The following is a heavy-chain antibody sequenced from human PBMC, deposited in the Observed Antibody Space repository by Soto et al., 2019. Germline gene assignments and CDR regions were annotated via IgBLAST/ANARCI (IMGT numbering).Heavy chain of an antibody. J-gene: IGHJ4*02. CDR3: ARESEDLTSNFDY. CDR1: GFTFTRYS. CDR2: ISSTTNYI. Sequence: KPVGSLRLSCAASGFTFTRYSMNWVRQAPGKGLEWVSPISSTTNYIYYGDSMKGRFTISRDNAKNSLYLEMNSLRAEDTAVYYCARESEDLTSNFDYWGQGALVTAPQ. V-gene: IGHV3-21*06.